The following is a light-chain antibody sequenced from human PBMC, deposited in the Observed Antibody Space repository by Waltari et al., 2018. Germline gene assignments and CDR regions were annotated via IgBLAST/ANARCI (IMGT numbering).Light chain of an antibody. CDR3: CSYAGSTTFWV. J-gene: IGLJ1*01. CDR1: SSDVGNYNL. V-gene: IGLV2-23*02. Sequence: QSALTPPASVSGSPGQSVTIPCTGTSSDVGNYNLVSLYQQHPGTAPKLMIYEVNARPSGVSNRFSGSKSGNTASLTISGLQPEDEADYYCCSYAGSTTFWVFGTGTKVTVL. CDR2: EVN.